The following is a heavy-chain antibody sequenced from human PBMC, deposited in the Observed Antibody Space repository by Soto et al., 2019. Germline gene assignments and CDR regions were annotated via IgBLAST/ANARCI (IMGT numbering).Heavy chain of an antibody. CDR1: GYTFTGYY. J-gene: IGHJ6*02. D-gene: IGHD3-22*01. CDR2: INPNSGGT. CDR3: ATTSPRYYYDSSLPYYYYGMDV. Sequence: ASVKVSCKASGYTFTGYYMHWVRRAPGQGLEWMGWINPNSGGTNYAQKFQGWVTMTRDTSISTAYMELSRLRSDDTAVYYCATTSPRYYYDSSLPYYYYGMDVWGQGTTVTVSS. V-gene: IGHV1-2*04.